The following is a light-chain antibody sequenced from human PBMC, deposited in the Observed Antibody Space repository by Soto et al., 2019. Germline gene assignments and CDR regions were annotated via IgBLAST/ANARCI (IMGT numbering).Light chain of an antibody. CDR3: QQCGTSPT. V-gene: IGKV3-20*01. Sequence: EIVLTQSPGTLSLSPGERATLSCRASQSISSSYLAWYQQKPGQAPRLLIYGASSRATGIPDSFSGSGSGTDFTLTINRLEPEDFAVYYCQQCGTSPTFGQGTKVEIK. CDR1: QSISSSY. CDR2: GAS. J-gene: IGKJ1*01.